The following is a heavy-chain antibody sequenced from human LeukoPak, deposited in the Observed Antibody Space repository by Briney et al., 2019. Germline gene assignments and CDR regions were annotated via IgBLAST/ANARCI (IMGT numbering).Heavy chain of an antibody. Sequence: GGSQRLSCAASGFTVSSNYMSWVRQAPGKGLEWVSVIYSGGSTYYADSVKGRFTISRDNSKNTLYLQMNSLRAEDTAVYYCARALPYYDSSGYYGGLGFDPWGQGTLVTVSS. CDR3: ARALPYYDSSGYYGGLGFDP. CDR2: IYSGGST. D-gene: IGHD3-22*01. V-gene: IGHV3-53*01. CDR1: GFTVSSNY. J-gene: IGHJ5*02.